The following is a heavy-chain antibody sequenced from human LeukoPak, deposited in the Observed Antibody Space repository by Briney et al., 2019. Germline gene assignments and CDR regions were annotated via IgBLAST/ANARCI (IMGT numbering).Heavy chain of an antibody. CDR2: ISGSGGST. V-gene: IGHV3-23*01. D-gene: IGHD2-2*02. J-gene: IGHJ4*02. Sequence: GGSLRLSCAASGFTFSSYAMSWVRQAPGKGLERVSAISGSGGSTYYADSVKGRFTISRDNSKNTLYLQMNSLRSEDTAVYYCAAGVVPAAIADYWGQGTLVTVSS. CDR1: GFTFSSYA. CDR3: AAGVVPAAIADY.